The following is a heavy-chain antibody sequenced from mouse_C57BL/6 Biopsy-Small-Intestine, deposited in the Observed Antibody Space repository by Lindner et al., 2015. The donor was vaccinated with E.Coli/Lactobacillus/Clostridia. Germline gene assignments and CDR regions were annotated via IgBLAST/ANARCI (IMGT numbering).Heavy chain of an antibody. CDR3: ARERIYYDYDGDYFDY. CDR2: IYPRDGST. Sequence: VQLQESGPELVKPGASVKLSCKASGYTFISYDINWVKQRPGQGLEWIGWIYPRDGSTKYNEKFKGKATLTVDTSSSTAYMELHSLTSEDSAVYFCARERIYYDYDGDYFDYWGQGTTLTVSS. D-gene: IGHD2-4*01. V-gene: IGHV1-85*01. J-gene: IGHJ2*01. CDR1: GYTFISYD.